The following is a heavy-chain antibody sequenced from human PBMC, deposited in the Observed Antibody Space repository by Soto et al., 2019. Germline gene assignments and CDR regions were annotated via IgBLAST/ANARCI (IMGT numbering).Heavy chain of an antibody. V-gene: IGHV4-34*01. J-gene: IGHJ4*02. CDR3: ARVLIAGVTTD. CDR1: GGSFSGFY. D-gene: IGHD5-18*01. CDR2: SNHVGST. Sequence: QVQLQQWGAGLLKPSETLSLTCAVYGGSFSGFYWSWIRQPPGKGLEWIGESNHVGSTNYNPSLKSRVTMSVDPSKNQSSLRLTSVTAADTAVYYCARVLIAGVTTDWGQGTLVIVSS.